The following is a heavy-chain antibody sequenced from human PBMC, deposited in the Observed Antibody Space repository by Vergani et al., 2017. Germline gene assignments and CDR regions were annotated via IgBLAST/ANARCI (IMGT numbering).Heavy chain of an antibody. CDR1: GFTFSSYS. J-gene: IGHJ5*02. D-gene: IGHD3-9*01. Sequence: EVQLVESGGGLVKPGGSLRLSCAASGFTFSSYSMNWVRQAPGKGLEWVSSISSSSSYIYYADSVKGRFTISRDNAKNSLYLQMNSLRAEDTAVYYSARTAWFKQGGGYFDWLHIWGQGTLVTVSS. V-gene: IGHV3-21*01. CDR3: ARTAWFKQGGGYFDWLHI. CDR2: ISSSSSYI.